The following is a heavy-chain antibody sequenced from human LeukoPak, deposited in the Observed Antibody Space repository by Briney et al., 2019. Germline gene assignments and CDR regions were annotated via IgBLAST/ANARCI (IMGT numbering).Heavy chain of an antibody. J-gene: IGHJ4*02. D-gene: IGHD3-9*01. Sequence: AESLRLSCAASGLTFSSYAMSWVRHPQGKGMEWVSAISGSVRSTYYADSVTDRCTTSRDNPKNTLYLQMNRLRTADTAVNYSAMPTGGRYFGWSAQSYFDYWGQGTLVTVSS. CDR1: GLTFSSYA. V-gene: IGHV3-23*01. CDR2: ISGSVRST. CDR3: AMPTGGRYFGWSAQSYFDY.